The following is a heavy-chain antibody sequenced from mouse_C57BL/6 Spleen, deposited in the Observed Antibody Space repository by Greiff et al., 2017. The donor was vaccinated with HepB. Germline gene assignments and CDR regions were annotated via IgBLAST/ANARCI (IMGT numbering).Heavy chain of an antibody. Sequence: VKLQESGAELVKPGASVKISCKASGYAFSSYWMNWVKQRPGKGLEWIGQIYPGDGDTNYNGKFKGKATLTADKSSSTAYMQLSSLTSEDSAVYFCARDGGSAWFAYWGQGTLVTVSA. CDR3: ARDGGSAWFAY. CDR2: IYPGDGDT. CDR1: GYAFSSYW. J-gene: IGHJ3*01. D-gene: IGHD1-1*02. V-gene: IGHV1-80*01.